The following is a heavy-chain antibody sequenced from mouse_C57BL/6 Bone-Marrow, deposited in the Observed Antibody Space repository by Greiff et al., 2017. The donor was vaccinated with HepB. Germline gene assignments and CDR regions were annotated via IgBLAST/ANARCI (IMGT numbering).Heavy chain of an antibody. CDR2: ISSGSSTI. CDR3: AINWGGDYYAMDY. CDR1: GFTFSDYG. Sequence: EVQLVESGGGLVKPGGSLKLSCAASGFTFSDYGMHWVRQAPEKGLEWVAYISSGSSTIYYADTVKGRFTISRDNAKNTRFLQMTSLRSEDTAMYYGAINWGGDYYAMDYWGQGTSVTVSS. J-gene: IGHJ4*01. V-gene: IGHV5-17*01. D-gene: IGHD4-1*01.